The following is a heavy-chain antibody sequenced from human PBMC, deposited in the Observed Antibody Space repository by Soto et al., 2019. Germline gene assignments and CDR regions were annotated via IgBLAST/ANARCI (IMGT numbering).Heavy chain of an antibody. D-gene: IGHD3-3*01. V-gene: IGHV4-30-2*01. CDR1: GGSISSGGYS. CDR3: ASSNWSGYYTSDY. Sequence: QLQLQESGSGLVKPSQTLSLTCAVSGGSISSGGYSWSWIRQPPGKGLEWIGYIYHSGSTYYNPSLKSRVTISVDRSKNQFSLKLSSVTAADTAVYYCASSNWSGYYTSDYWGQGTLVTVSS. J-gene: IGHJ4*02. CDR2: IYHSGST.